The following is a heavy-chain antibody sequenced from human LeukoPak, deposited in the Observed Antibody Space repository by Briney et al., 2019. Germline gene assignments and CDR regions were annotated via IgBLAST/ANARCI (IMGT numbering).Heavy chain of an antibody. CDR3: ARGLTYYYGSGSYYKFDY. J-gene: IGHJ4*02. D-gene: IGHD3-10*01. CDR2: INHSGST. Sequence: SETLSLTCAVYGGSFSGYYWSWIRQPPGKGLEWIGEINHSGSTNYNPSLKSRVTISVDTSKNQSSLKLSSVTAADTAVYYCARGLTYYYGSGSYYKFDYWGQGTLVTVSS. V-gene: IGHV4-34*01. CDR1: GGSFSGYY.